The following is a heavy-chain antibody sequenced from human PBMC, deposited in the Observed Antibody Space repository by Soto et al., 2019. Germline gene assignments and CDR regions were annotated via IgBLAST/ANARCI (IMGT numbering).Heavy chain of an antibody. J-gene: IGHJ4*01. D-gene: IGHD2-8*01. V-gene: IGHV3-11*06. CDR2: ISSSSSYT. CDR3: ARTPDCTNGVCSAGFDY. Sequence: GGSLRFSCAASGFTFSDYYMSWIRQAPGKGLEWVSYISSSSSYTNYADSVKGRFTISRDNAKNSLYLQMNSLRAEDTAVYYCARTPDCTNGVCSAGFDYWGHGTLVTVSS. CDR1: GFTFSDYY.